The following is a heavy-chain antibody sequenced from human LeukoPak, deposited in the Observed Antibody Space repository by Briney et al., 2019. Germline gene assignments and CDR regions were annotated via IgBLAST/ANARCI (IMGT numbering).Heavy chain of an antibody. CDR1: GFTLSSYW. CDR3: ARDRGWTAAAGRTIYFDY. D-gene: IGHD6-13*01. V-gene: IGHV3-7*01. CDR2: IKEDGSEK. Sequence: GGSLRLSCAASGFTLSSYWMSWVRQAPGKGLEWVASIKEDGSEKYYVDSVKGRFTISRDNAKNSLYLQMNSLRAEHTAVYYCARDRGWTAAAGRTIYFDYWGQGTLVTVSS. J-gene: IGHJ4*02.